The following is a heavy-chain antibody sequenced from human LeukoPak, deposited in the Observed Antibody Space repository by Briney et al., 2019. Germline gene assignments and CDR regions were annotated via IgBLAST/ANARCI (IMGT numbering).Heavy chain of an antibody. Sequence: PSETLSLTCTVSGGSISSYYWSWIRQAPGKGLEWIGYIYYSGSTNYNPSLKSRVTISVDTSKNQFSLKLSSVTAADTAVYYCARAVGSYYYYYYMDVWGKGTTVTVSS. CDR1: GGSISSYY. CDR3: ARAVGSYYYYYYMDV. CDR2: IYYSGST. J-gene: IGHJ6*03. V-gene: IGHV4-59*01. D-gene: IGHD3-10*01.